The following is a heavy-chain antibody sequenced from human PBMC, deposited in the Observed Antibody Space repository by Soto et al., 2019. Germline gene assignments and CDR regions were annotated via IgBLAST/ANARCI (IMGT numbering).Heavy chain of an antibody. CDR3: GRDGGSGCFDI. CDR2: IKQDGSEK. D-gene: IGHD6-19*01. Sequence: EVQLVESGGGLVQPGGSLRLSCAASGFTFSSYWMTWVRQAPGKGLEWVANIKQDGSEKYYVDSVKGRFTISRDNAKNSLYLQMNSLRAADTAVYYCGRDGGSGCFDIWGQGTMVTVSS. CDR1: GFTFSSYW. V-gene: IGHV3-7*01. J-gene: IGHJ3*02.